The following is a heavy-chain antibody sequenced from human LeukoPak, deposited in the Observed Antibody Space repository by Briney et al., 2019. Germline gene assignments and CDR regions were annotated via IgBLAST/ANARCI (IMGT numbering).Heavy chain of an antibody. CDR2: ISSSSSYI. J-gene: IGHJ3*02. D-gene: IGHD3-22*01. CDR1: GFTFSSYS. Sequence: AGGSLRLSCAASGFTFSSYSMNWVRQAPGEGLEWVSSISSSSSYIYYADSVKGRFTISRDNAKNSLYLQMNSLRAEDTAVYYCARVQTYYYDSSGWDAFDIWGQGTMVTVSS. V-gene: IGHV3-21*01. CDR3: ARVQTYYYDSSGWDAFDI.